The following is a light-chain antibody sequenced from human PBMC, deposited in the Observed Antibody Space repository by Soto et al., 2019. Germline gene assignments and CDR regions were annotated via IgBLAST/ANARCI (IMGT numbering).Light chain of an antibody. V-gene: IGKV3-15*01. CDR2: GSS. CDR3: QQYHNWPPQYT. CDR1: QTVASN. J-gene: IGKJ2*01. Sequence: EIVMTQSPATLSVSPGERATLSCRAGQTVASNLAWYQQKPGQAPRLLIHGSSTRATGVPARFSGSGSGTEFTLTISSLQSEDFAVYYCQQYHNWPPQYTFGQGTKLQI.